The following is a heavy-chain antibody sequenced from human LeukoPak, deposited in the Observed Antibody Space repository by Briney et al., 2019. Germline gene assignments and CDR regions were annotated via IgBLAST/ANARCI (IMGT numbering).Heavy chain of an antibody. D-gene: IGHD3-3*01. Sequence: SQTLFLTCPFSGGFNSSGGYFWSWIRPPPGKGLGGIGFIYYSGSTYYNPSLKSRVTISVDTSKNQFSLKLSSVTAADTAVYYCARAPRITIFGVVIIRFDPWGQGTLVTVSS. CDR2: IYYSGST. CDR1: GGFNSSGGYF. V-gene: IGHV4-31*03. CDR3: ARAPRITIFGVVIIRFDP. J-gene: IGHJ5*02.